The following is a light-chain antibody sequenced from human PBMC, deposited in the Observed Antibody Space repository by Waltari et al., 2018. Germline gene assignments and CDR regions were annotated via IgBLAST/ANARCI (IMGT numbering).Light chain of an antibody. CDR1: QSVGNS. CDR3: LQRSNWPPT. J-gene: IGKJ4*01. Sequence: EIILTQSQATLSLSPRDRATLSCRASQSVGNSLSWYQQKPGQAPRLLIYNASTRPTGIPARFGGSGSGTDFTLTIGSLEPEDFAVYFCLQRSNWPPTFGGGTTVEIK. V-gene: IGKV3-11*01. CDR2: NAS.